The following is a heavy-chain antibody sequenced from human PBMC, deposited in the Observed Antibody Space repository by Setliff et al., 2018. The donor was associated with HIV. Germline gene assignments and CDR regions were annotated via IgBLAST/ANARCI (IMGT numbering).Heavy chain of an antibody. CDR2: IFHTGYT. J-gene: IGHJ3*01. D-gene: IGHD3-9*01. CDR1: GDSIRSGGYY. Sequence: PSETLSLTCTVSGDSIRSGGYYWSWIRQSPEKGLEWIGYIFHTGYTYYNPSLKSRIIISVDLSKNQLSLELNSVTAADTAIYYGARDLRRRHQFDHTGYLRSYTFDVWGHGTTVTVSS. V-gene: IGHV4-30-4*08. CDR3: ARDLRRRHQFDHTGYLRSYTFDV.